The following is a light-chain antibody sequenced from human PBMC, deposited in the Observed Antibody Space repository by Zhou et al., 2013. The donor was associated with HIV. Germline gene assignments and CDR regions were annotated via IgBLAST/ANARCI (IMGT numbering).Light chain of an antibody. CDR1: QSVANN. V-gene: IGKV3-15*01. Sequence: EIVMTQSPATLSVSPGDRATLSCRASQSVANNLAWYQQKPGQAPRLLIYGASTRAAGIPARFRGSGSGTEFTLTISRLEPEDFAVYHCQQYGSSPWTFGQGTKVEIK. J-gene: IGKJ1*01. CDR2: GAS. CDR3: QQYGSSPWT.